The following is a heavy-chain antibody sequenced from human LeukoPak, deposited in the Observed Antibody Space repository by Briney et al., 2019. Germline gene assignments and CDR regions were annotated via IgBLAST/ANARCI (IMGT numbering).Heavy chain of an antibody. CDR3: ARDLAAGEHFYFDL. CDR2: IWFDGNNK. CDR1: GFTFSTYG. Sequence: GGSLRLSCAASGFTFSTYGMHWVRQAPGKGLEWVALIWFDGNNKYYADSVKGRFTISRDNSKNTLYLEMSSLRAEDTAVYYCARDLAAGEHFYFDLWGRGALVTVSS. V-gene: IGHV3-33*08. J-gene: IGHJ2*01. D-gene: IGHD7-27*01.